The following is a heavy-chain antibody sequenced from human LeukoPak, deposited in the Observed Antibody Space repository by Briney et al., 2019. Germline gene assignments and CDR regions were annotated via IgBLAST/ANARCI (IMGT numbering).Heavy chain of an antibody. CDR2: ISYSGNT. CDR3: ARGNAN. CDR1: GGSINSYY. V-gene: IGHV4-59*01. J-gene: IGHJ4*02. Sequence: SETLSLTCTVSGGSINSYYWSWIRQPPGKGLEWIGYISYSGNTNYNPSLKSRVTLSLDTSKKQFFLKLSSVTAADTAMYYCARGNANWGQGTLVTVSS.